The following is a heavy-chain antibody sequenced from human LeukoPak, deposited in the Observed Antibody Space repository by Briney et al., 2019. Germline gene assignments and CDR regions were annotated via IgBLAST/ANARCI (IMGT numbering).Heavy chain of an antibody. Sequence: ASVKVSCKASGYTFTSYGISWVRQAPGQGLEWMGWISGYNGNTNYAQKLQGRVTMTTDTSTSTAYMELRSLRSDDTAVYYCASTSYGDYSFDYWGQGTLVTVSS. CDR1: GYTFTSYG. V-gene: IGHV1-18*01. CDR3: ASTSYGDYSFDY. CDR2: ISGYNGNT. J-gene: IGHJ4*02. D-gene: IGHD4-17*01.